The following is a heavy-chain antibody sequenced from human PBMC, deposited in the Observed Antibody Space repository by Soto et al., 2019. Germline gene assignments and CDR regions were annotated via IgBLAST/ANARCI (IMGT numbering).Heavy chain of an antibody. J-gene: IGHJ4*02. CDR3: ARGTYGDY. D-gene: IGHD4-17*01. Sequence: QVHLVQSGAEVRKPGASVKVSCKGSGYTFTTYGITWVRQAPGQGLEWMGWISAHNDNTNYAQKVQGRVTVTRDTSTSTAYMELRNLRSDDPAVYSCARGTYGDYWGQGALVTVSS. CDR1: GYTFTTYG. V-gene: IGHV1-18*01. CDR2: ISAHNDNT.